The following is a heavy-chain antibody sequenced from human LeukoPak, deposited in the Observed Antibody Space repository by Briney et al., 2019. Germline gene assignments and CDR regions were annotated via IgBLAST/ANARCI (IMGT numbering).Heavy chain of an antibody. Sequence: GGSLRLSCAASGFTFSTYSMNWVRQAPGKGLVWVSRINSDGINTSYADSVKGRFTISRDNAKNTLNLQMNSLRAEDTAVYYCARGRRVRGVMFSFWFDPWGQGTLVTVSS. D-gene: IGHD3-10*01. CDR3: ARGRRVRGVMFSFWFDP. J-gene: IGHJ5*02. V-gene: IGHV3-74*01. CDR1: GFTFSTYS. CDR2: INSDGINT.